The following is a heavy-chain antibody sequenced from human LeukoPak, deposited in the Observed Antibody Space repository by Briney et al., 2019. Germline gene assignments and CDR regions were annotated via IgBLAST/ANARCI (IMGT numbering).Heavy chain of an antibody. J-gene: IGHJ4*02. CDR1: GGSINSYY. Sequence: SETLSLTCTVSGGSINSYYWSWRRQPPGRGLEWIAYIYYSGSTNYNPSLKSRVTISVDTSKNQFSLKLTSVTAADTAVYFCARISTRVFDSWGQGTLVTVSS. V-gene: IGHV4-59*12. D-gene: IGHD1-1*01. CDR2: IYYSGST. CDR3: ARISTRVFDS.